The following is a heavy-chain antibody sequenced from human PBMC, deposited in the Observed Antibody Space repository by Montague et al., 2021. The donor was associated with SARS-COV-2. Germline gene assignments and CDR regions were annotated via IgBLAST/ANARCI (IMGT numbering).Heavy chain of an antibody. CDR2: NYYSGST. CDR1: GGSISSYY. Sequence: SETLSLTCTVSGGSISSYYWSWIRHPPVKELEWIVYNYYSGSTNXNPSLKSRVTISVDTSKNQFSLTLSSVTAADTAVYYCARVFPRWLQLDPYFDYWGQGTTVTVAS. J-gene: IGHJ4*02. V-gene: IGHV4-59*01. D-gene: IGHD5-24*01. CDR3: ARVFPRWLQLDPYFDY.